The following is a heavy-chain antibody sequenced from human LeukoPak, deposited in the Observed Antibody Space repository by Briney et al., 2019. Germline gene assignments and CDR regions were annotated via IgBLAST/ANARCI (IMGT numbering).Heavy chain of an antibody. CDR1: GFSFSSYV. CDR2: MTGSGDKI. Sequence: GGSLRLSCAASGFSFSSYVMSWVRQAPGKGLEWVSAMTGSGDKIYYVDSVKGRFTISRDNSKNTAYPQMNSLRGEDTAVYYCASKLPGHFRFDQWGQGSLVTVSS. D-gene: IGHD2-15*01. V-gene: IGHV3-23*01. J-gene: IGHJ4*02. CDR3: ASKLPGHFRFDQ.